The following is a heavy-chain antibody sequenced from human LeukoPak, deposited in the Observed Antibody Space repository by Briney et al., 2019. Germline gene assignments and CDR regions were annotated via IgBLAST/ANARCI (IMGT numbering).Heavy chain of an antibody. CDR1: GGSISTYY. J-gene: IGHJ4*02. CDR3: ARDREDYDILTGYYTHTPDY. CDR2: IYYSGST. Sequence: SETLSLTCTVSGGSISTYYWSWIRHPPPKGLEWIGYIYYSGSTNYNPSPNSRATTSLHTSKNQFSLKLSSVTAADTAVYYCARDREDYDILTGYYTHTPDYWGQGTLVTVSS. V-gene: IGHV4-59*01. D-gene: IGHD3-9*01.